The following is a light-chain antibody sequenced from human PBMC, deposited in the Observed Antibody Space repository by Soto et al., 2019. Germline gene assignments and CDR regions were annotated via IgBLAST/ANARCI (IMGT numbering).Light chain of an antibody. Sequence: DIQMTQSPSTLSASVGDTVTVTCRASQSVSGWLAWYQQKPGEAPKLLIYDASSLESGVPSRFSGSESGTEFTLTISSLQPDDIATYYCQQYTENSGTFGQGTKVDIK. CDR1: QSVSGW. J-gene: IGKJ1*01. V-gene: IGKV1-5*01. CDR2: DAS. CDR3: QQYTENSGT.